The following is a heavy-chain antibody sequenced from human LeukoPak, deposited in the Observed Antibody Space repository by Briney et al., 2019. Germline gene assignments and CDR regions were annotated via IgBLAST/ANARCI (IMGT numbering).Heavy chain of an antibody. D-gene: IGHD5-12*01. J-gene: IGHJ4*02. CDR2: INPNSGGT. CDR1: GYTFTDYY. V-gene: IGHV1-2*03. Sequence: LGASVKVSCKASGYTFTDYYMHWVRQAPGQGLEWMGWINPNSGGTDYAQKFQGRVTMTRDTSISTAYMELSRLRSDDTAVYYCARAQRGYSGYVHFNYWGQGTLVTVSS. CDR3: ARAQRGYSGYVHFNY.